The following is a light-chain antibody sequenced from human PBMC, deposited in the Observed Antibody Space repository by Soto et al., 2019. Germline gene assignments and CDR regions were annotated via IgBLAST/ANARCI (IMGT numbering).Light chain of an antibody. CDR2: AVS. CDR3: QQLNSYPHT. J-gene: IGKJ4*01. CDR1: QSISSY. Sequence: DIEMTQSPSSLSASVGDRVTITCRASQSISSYLNWYQQKPGKAPRLLIYAVSNLQSGVPSRFSGSGSGTDFTLTISSLQPEDFATYYCQQLNSYPHTFGGGTKVEIK. V-gene: IGKV1-39*01.